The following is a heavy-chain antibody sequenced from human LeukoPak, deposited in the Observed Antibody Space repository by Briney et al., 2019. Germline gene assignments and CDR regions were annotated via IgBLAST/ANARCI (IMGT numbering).Heavy chain of an antibody. V-gene: IGHV1-46*01. CDR3: ARSYCSGGSCGGAGFDY. J-gene: IGHJ4*02. CDR1: GYTFTSYY. Sequence: ASVKVSCKASGYTFTSYYMHWVRQAPGRGLEWMGIINPSGGSTSYAQKFQGRVTMTRDMSTSTVYMELSSLRSEDTAVYYCARSYCSGGSCGGAGFDYWGQGTLVTVSS. CDR2: INPSGGST. D-gene: IGHD2-15*01.